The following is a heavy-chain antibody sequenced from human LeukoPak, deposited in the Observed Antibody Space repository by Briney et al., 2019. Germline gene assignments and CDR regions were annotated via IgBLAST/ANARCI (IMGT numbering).Heavy chain of an antibody. V-gene: IGHV3-23*01. Sequence: PGGSLRLSCAASGFTFSSYAMSWVRQAPGKGLEWVSAISGSGGSTYYADSVKGRFTISRDNSKNTLYLQMNSLRAEDTAVYYCARGPQGHQETYYYYYMDVWGKGTTVTVSS. CDR2: ISGSGGST. J-gene: IGHJ6*03. CDR3: ARGPQGHQETYYYYYMDV. CDR1: GFTFSSYA.